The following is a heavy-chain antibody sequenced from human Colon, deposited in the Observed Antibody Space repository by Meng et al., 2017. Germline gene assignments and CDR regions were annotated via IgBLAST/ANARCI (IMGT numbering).Heavy chain of an antibody. D-gene: IGHD1-26*01. V-gene: IGHV4-31*02. J-gene: IGHJ2*01. Sequence: QPQLQESGPGLMKPSEALSLTCSVSGGSISTSGYYWGWIRQPPGKGLEWVGYIYYSGSTYYNPSLKSRVTISVDTSKNQFSLKLSSVTAADTAVYYCARSGSNYGYFDLWGRGTLVTVSS. CDR1: GGSISTSGYY. CDR2: IYYSGST. CDR3: ARSGSNYGYFDL.